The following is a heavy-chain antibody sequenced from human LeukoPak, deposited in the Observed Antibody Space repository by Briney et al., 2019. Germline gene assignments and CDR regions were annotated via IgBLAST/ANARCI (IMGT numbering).Heavy chain of an antibody. Sequence: ASVKVSCKASGYTFTSYAMNWVRQAPGQGLEWMGWINTNTGNPTYAQGFTGRFVFSLDTSVSTAYLQISSLKAEDTAVYYCARSLPFYYYYYYMDVWGKGTTVTVSS. CDR2: INTNTGNP. CDR3: ARSLPFYYYYYYMDV. V-gene: IGHV7-4-1*02. CDR1: GYTFTSYA. J-gene: IGHJ6*03.